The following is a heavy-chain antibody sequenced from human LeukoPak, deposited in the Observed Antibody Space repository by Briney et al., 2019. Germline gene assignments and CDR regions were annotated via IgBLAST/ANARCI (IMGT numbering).Heavy chain of an antibody. CDR2: FCSSSSYT. Sequence: GGPLRLPCAASGFTLSHYYMSWIRQAPGKGVEGVSYFCSSSSYTNYADSVKGRFTITRDNANTSLYLQMNSRRAEDTAVYYCARGPSSSGFDYWGQGTLVTVSS. J-gene: IGHJ4*02. CDR1: GFTLSHYY. D-gene: IGHD6-13*01. CDR3: ARGPSSSGFDY. V-gene: IGHV3-11*06.